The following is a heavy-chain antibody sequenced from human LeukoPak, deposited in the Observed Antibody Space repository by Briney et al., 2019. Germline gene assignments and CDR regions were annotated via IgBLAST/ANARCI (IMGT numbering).Heavy chain of an antibody. Sequence: GGSLRLSCAASGFTFSSYAMSWVRQAPGKGLEWVSAISGGGDATYYADSVKGRFTISRDNSKNTLYLQMNSPRAEDTAIYYCAKENWYLYNNNWYKTWFDPWGQGTLVTVSS. CDR1: GFTFSSYA. D-gene: IGHD6-13*01. J-gene: IGHJ5*02. V-gene: IGHV3-23*01. CDR3: AKENWYLYNNNWYKTWFDP. CDR2: ISGGGDAT.